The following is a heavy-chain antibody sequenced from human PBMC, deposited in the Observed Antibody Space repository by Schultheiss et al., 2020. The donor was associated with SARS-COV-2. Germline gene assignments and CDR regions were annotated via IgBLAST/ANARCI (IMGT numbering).Heavy chain of an antibody. V-gene: IGHV3-48*04. J-gene: IGHJ4*02. CDR2: ISSSSSTI. D-gene: IGHD6-19*01. CDR1: GFTFSSYS. Sequence: GGSLRLSCAASGFTFSSYSMNWVRQAPGKGLEWVSYISSSSSTIYYADSVKGRFTISRDNAKNSLYLQMNSLRAEDTAVYYCARGGIAVAGTFDYWGQGTLVTVSS. CDR3: ARGGIAVAGTFDY.